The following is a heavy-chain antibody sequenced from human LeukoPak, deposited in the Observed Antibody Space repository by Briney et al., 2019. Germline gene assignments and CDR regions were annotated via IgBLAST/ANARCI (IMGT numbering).Heavy chain of an antibody. CDR3: VRNLAVAGTCFDS. V-gene: IGHV3-7*03. CDR2: IKQDGSDR. J-gene: IGHJ4*02. Sequence: PGGSLRLSCAASGFTFRNYWMCWVRQAPGTGLEWVANIKQDGSDRNYVTSVRGRFTISRDNAESSLFLQMNSLRAEDTAVYYCVRNLAVAGTCFDSWGQGTLVTVSS. D-gene: IGHD6-19*01. CDR1: GFTFRNYW.